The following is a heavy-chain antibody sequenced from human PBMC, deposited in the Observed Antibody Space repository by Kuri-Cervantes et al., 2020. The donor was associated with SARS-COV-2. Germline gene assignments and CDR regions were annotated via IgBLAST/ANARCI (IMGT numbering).Heavy chain of an antibody. CDR2: ISAYNGNT. Sequence: GESLKISCKASGYTFTSYGISWVRQAPGQGLEWMGWISAYNGNTNYAQKLQGRVTMTRNTSISTAYMELSSLRSEDTAVYYCARAWDVSGWFDPWGQGTLVTVSS. CDR1: GYTFTSYG. CDR3: ARAWDVSGWFDP. J-gene: IGHJ5*02. D-gene: IGHD1-26*01. V-gene: IGHV1-18*04.